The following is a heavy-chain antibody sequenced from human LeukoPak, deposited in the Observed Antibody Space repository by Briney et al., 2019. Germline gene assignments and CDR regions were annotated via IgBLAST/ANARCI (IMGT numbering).Heavy chain of an antibody. D-gene: IGHD2-2*02. CDR3: ASGGCSSTSCYTYNWFDP. CDR1: GFTFSDYY. J-gene: IGHJ5*02. V-gene: IGHV3-11*01. Sequence: AGGSLRHSCAASGFTFSDYYMSWIRQAPGKGLEWVSYISSSGSTIYYADSVKGRFTISRDNAKNSLYLQMNSLRAEDTAVYYCASGGCSSTSCYTYNWFDPWGQGTLVTVSS. CDR2: ISSSGSTI.